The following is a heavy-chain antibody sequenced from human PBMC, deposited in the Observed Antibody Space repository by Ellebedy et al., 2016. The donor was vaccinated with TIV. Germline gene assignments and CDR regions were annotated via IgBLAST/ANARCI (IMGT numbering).Heavy chain of an antibody. V-gene: IGHV3-7*01. CDR1: GFILSNYW. CDR2: IKQDGSEG. J-gene: IGHJ4*02. CDR3: ARVLWRPTTGLRFDN. Sequence: GESLKISXAASGFILSNYWMHWVRQVPGKGLVWVANIKQDGSEGYYVDSVKGRFTISKDNAKNSLYLQMNSLRVEDTAVYYCARVLWRPTTGLRFDNWGQGTLVTVSS. D-gene: IGHD1-1*01.